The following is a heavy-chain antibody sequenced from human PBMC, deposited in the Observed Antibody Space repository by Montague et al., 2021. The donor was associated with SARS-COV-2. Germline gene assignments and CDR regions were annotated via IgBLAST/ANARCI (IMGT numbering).Heavy chain of an antibody. CDR1: GGSFSGYY. J-gene: IGHJ6*02. Sequence: SETLSLTCAVYGGSFSGYYWSWIRQPPGKGLEWIGEINHSGSTNYNPSLKSRVTISVDASQNQFSRKLSSVTAADTAVYYCARGRRILLWFGELLSGGDYYGVDVWAKGPRSPSP. D-gene: IGHD3-10*01. CDR2: INHSGST. CDR3: ARGRRILLWFGELLSGGDYYGVDV. V-gene: IGHV4-34*01.